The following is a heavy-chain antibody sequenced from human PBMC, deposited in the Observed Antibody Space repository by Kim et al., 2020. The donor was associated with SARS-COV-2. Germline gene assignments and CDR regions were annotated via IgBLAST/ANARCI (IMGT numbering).Heavy chain of an antibody. Sequence: SVKVSCKASGGTFSSYAISWVRQAPGQGLEWMGGIIPIFGTANYAQKFQGRVTITADESTSTAYMELSSLRSEDTAVYYCARDSSSRYYDFWSGSQTNDAFDIWGQGTMVTLSS. CDR1: GGTFSSYA. D-gene: IGHD3-3*01. V-gene: IGHV1-69*13. CDR3: ARDSSSRYYDFWSGSQTNDAFDI. CDR2: IIPIFGTA. J-gene: IGHJ3*02.